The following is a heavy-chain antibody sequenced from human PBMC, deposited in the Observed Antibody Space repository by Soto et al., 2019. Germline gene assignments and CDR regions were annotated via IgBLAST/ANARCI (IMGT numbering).Heavy chain of an antibody. D-gene: IGHD3-10*01. Sequence: SQTLSLTCAISGDSVSSNSAAWNWIRQSPSRGLEWLGRTYYRSKWYNDYAVSVKSRITINPDTSKNQFTLQLNSVTAADTAVYYYARAQFYSGSGRYNNLMFDPWGQGIQVTVSS. V-gene: IGHV6-1*01. J-gene: IGHJ5*02. CDR1: GDSVSSNSAA. CDR2: TYYRSKWYN. CDR3: ARAQFYSGSGRYNNLMFDP.